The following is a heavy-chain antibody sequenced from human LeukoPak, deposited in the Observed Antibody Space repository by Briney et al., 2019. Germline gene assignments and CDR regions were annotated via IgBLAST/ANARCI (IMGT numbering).Heavy chain of an antibody. D-gene: IGHD6-13*01. CDR2: TYYRSKWYN. CDR1: GDSVSSNSAA. Sequence: SQTLSLTCAISGDSVSSNSAAWNWIRQSPSRGLEWLGRTYYRSKWYNDYAVSVKSRITINPDTSKNQFSLQLNSVTPEDTAVYYCARGSLHWQQRDYYYYYMDVWGKGTTVTVSS. V-gene: IGHV6-1*01. J-gene: IGHJ6*03. CDR3: ARGSLHWQQRDYYYYYMDV.